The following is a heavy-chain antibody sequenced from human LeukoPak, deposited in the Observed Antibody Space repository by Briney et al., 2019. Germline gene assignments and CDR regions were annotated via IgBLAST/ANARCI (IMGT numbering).Heavy chain of an antibody. CDR2: IRYDGSNK. CDR1: GFTFSSYG. CDR3: AKSLRPAIFGVPFDY. Sequence: GGSLRLSCAASGFTFSSYGTHWVRQAPGKGLEWVAFIRYDGSNKYYADSVKGRFTISRDNSEKTLYLQMNSLRAEDTAVYYCAKSLRPAIFGVPFDYWGQGTLVTVSS. J-gene: IGHJ4*02. V-gene: IGHV3-30*02. D-gene: IGHD3-3*01.